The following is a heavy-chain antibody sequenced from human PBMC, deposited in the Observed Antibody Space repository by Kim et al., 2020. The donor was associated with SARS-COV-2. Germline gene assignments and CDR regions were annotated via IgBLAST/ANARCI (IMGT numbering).Heavy chain of an antibody. Sequence: TDIGDSVKGRFTITRDKSKNTLYLQMNSLRAEDTAVYYCAKRTYYYAFDIWGQGTMVTVSS. CDR3: AKRTYYYAFDI. CDR2: T. J-gene: IGHJ3*02. D-gene: IGHD3-10*01. V-gene: IGHV3-23*01.